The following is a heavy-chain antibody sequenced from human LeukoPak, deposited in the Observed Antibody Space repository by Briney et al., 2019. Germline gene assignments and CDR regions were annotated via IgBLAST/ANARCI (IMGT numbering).Heavy chain of an antibody. CDR2: IYYSGST. CDR3: ARDGSYFWSGYPRKYYHYMDV. V-gene: IGHV4-61*01. CDR1: GVSISSGSYY. J-gene: IGHJ6*03. Sequence: PSQTLSLTCTVSGVSISSGSYYWSWIRQPPGKGLEWIGYIYYSGSTNYNPSLKSLVTISVDTSKNQFSLKLSSVTAADTAVYYCARDGSYFWSGYPRKYYHYMDVWGKGTTVTVSS. D-gene: IGHD3-3*01.